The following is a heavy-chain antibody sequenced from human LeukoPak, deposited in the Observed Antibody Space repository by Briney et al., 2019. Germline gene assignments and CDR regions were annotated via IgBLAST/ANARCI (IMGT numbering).Heavy chain of an antibody. Sequence: SETLSLTCAVYGGSFSGYYWSWTRQPPGKGLEWIGEINHSGSTNYNPSLKSRVTISVDTSKNQFSLKLSSVTAADTAVYYCARGRKQWLVPDYYYGMDVWGQGTTVTVSS. CDR3: ARGRKQWLVPDYYYGMDV. V-gene: IGHV4-34*01. J-gene: IGHJ6*02. CDR2: INHSGST. CDR1: GGSFSGYY. D-gene: IGHD6-19*01.